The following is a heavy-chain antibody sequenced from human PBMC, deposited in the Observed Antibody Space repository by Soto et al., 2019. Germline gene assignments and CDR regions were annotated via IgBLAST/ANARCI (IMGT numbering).Heavy chain of an antibody. J-gene: IGHJ6*03. CDR1: GGTFSSYT. CDR3: AREGIAARGYYYMDV. CDR2: IIPILGIA. D-gene: IGHD6-6*01. Sequence: ASVKVSCKASGGTFSSYTISWVRQAPGQGLEWMGRIIPILGIANYAQKFQGRVTITADKSTSTAYMELSSLRSEDTAVYYCAREGIAARGYYYMDVWGKGTTVTVSS. V-gene: IGHV1-69*04.